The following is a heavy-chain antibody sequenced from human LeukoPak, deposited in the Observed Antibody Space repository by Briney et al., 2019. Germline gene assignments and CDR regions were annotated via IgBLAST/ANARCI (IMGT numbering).Heavy chain of an antibody. CDR3: ARLSGYSYYFDY. V-gene: IGHV4-39*01. J-gene: IGHJ4*02. CDR1: GGSISSSSYY. CDR2: IYYSGST. Sequence: SETLSLTCTVSGGSISSSSYYWGWIRQPPGKGLEWIGSIYYSGSTYYNPSLKSRVTISVDTSKNQFSLKLSSVTAADTAVYYCARLSGYSYYFDYWGQGTLLTVSS. D-gene: IGHD3-22*01.